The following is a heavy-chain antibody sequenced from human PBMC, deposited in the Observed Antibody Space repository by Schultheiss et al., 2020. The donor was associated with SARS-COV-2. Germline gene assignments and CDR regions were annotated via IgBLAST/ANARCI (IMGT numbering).Heavy chain of an antibody. Sequence: SETLSLTCTVSGGSISSYYWSWIRQPPGKGLEWIGYIYYSGSTNYNPSLKSRVTISVDTSKNQFSLKLSSVTAADTAVYYCARGAPGIAAAGSLDYWGQGTLVTVSS. D-gene: IGHD6-13*01. V-gene: IGHV4-59*01. CDR2: IYYSGST. J-gene: IGHJ4*02. CDR3: ARGAPGIAAAGSLDY. CDR1: GGSISSYY.